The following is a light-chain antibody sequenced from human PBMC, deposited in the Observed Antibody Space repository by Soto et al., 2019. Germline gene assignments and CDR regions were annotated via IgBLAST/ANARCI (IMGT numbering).Light chain of an antibody. Sequence: DIQMTQSPSTLSASVGDRVTITCRASQSISSYLNWYQQKPGKAPKLLIYDASNLEAGVPSRFRGSGSGTDFTLTISSLQPEDFATYYCQQSYSTPKTFGQGSKVDI. J-gene: IGKJ1*01. CDR3: QQSYSTPKT. CDR1: QSISSY. V-gene: IGKV1-39*01. CDR2: DAS.